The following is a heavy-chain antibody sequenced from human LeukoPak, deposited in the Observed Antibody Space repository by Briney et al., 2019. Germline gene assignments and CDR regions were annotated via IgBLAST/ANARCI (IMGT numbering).Heavy chain of an antibody. V-gene: IGHV3-30*02. CDR2: IRYDGSNK. CDR3: AKEGDCSSTSCLFDY. D-gene: IGHD2-2*01. Sequence: GGSLRLSCAASGFTFSSYGMHWVRQAPGKGLEWVAFIRYDGSNKYYADSVKGRFTISRDNSKNTLYLQMNSLRAEDTAVYYCAKEGDCSSTSCLFDYWGQGTLVTVSS. J-gene: IGHJ4*02. CDR1: GFTFSSYG.